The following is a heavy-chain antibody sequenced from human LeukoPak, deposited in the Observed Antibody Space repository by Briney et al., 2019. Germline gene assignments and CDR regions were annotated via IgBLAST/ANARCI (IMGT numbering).Heavy chain of an antibody. V-gene: IGHV3-48*01. CDR3: ARDVYDFWSGYYSDY. J-gene: IGHJ4*02. D-gene: IGHD3-3*01. CDR1: GFTFCTYS. Sequence: GGSLRLSCAASGFTFCTYSMNWVRQAPGKGLEWVSYISSSSTIYYADSVKGRFTISRDNAKNSLYLQMNSLRAEDTAVYYCARDVYDFWSGYYSDYWGQGTLVTVSS. CDR2: ISSSSTI.